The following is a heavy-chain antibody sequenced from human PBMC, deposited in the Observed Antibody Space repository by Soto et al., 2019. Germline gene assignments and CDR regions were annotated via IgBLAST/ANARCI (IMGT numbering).Heavy chain of an antibody. Sequence: PGGSLRLSCAASGFTVSSNYMSWVRQAPGKGLEWISIIYSAGNTYYADSVKGRFTISRDNSKNTLYLQMNSLGAEDTAVYYCARDFVVGGPTINPYYATDVWGQGTTVTLSS. V-gene: IGHV3-66*01. CDR3: ARDFVVGGPTINPYYATDV. CDR2: IYSAGNT. CDR1: GFTVSSNY. D-gene: IGHD1-26*01. J-gene: IGHJ6*02.